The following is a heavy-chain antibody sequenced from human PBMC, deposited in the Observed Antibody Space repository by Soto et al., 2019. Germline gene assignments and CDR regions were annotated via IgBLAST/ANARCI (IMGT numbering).Heavy chain of an antibody. J-gene: IGHJ4*02. CDR3: ARTIAAAGTDDY. CDR2: IIPILGIA. CDR1: GGTFSSYT. V-gene: IGHV1-69*02. Sequence: QVQLVQSGAEVKKPGSSVKVSCKASGGTFSSYTISGVRQAPGQGLEWMGRIIPILGIANYAQKFQGRVTITADKSTSTAYMELSSLRSEDTAVYYCARTIAAAGTDDYWGQGTLVTVSS. D-gene: IGHD6-13*01.